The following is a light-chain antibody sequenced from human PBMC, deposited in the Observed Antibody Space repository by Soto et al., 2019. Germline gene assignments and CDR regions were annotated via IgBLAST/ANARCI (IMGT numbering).Light chain of an antibody. CDR1: QSVSSN. CDR2: GAS. CDR3: QQYNNWPRT. Sequence: EVVMTQSPVTLSVSPGERATLSCRASQSVSSNLAWYQQKPGQAPRLLIYGASTRATAFPARFSGSGSGTEFTLTISSLQSEDFAVYFCQQYNNWPRTFGTGTKVDIK. J-gene: IGKJ3*01. V-gene: IGKV3-15*01.